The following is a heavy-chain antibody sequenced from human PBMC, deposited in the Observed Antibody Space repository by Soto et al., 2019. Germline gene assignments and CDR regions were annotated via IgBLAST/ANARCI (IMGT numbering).Heavy chain of an antibody. CDR1: GYTFTGYY. J-gene: IGHJ6*02. CDR3: ARGANSGSYLWPIYYYYGMDV. V-gene: IGHV1-2*04. CDR2: INPNSGGT. Sequence: ASVKVSCKASGYTFTGYYMHWVRQAPGQGLEWMGWINPNSGGTNYAQKFQGWVTMTRDTSISTAYMELSRLRSDDTAVYYCARGANSGSYLWPIYYYYGMDVWGQGTTVTVYS. D-gene: IGHD1-26*01.